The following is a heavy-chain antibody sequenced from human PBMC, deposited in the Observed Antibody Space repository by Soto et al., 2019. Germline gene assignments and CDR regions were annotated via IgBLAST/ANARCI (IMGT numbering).Heavy chain of an antibody. V-gene: IGHV3-23*01. CDR3: AKDRSSRSYYVIKAFDT. D-gene: IGHD3-10*01. J-gene: IGHJ3*02. CDR1: GFTFSSYA. Sequence: PGGSLRLSCAASGFTFSSYAMSWVRQAPGKGLEWVSAISGSGGSTYYADSVKGRFTISRDNSKNTLYLQMNSLRAEDTAVYYCAKDRSSRSYYVIKAFDTCGQVKKVTVSS. CDR2: ISGSGGST.